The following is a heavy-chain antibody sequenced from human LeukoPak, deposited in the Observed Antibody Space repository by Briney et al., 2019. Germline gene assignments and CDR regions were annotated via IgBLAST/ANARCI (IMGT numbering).Heavy chain of an antibody. J-gene: IGHJ5*02. V-gene: IGHV1-18*04. Sequence: ASVKVSCKASGYTFTGYYMDWVRQAPGQGLEWMGWISAYNGNTNYAQKLQGRVTMTTDTSTSTAYMELRSLRSDDTAVYYCARSRNNWFDPWGQGTLVTVSS. CDR3: ARSRNNWFDP. CDR1: GYTFTGYY. CDR2: ISAYNGNT.